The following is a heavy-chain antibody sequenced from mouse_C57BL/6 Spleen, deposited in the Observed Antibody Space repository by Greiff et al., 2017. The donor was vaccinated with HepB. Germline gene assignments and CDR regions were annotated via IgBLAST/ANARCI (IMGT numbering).Heavy chain of an antibody. J-gene: IGHJ2*01. CDR3: ARKAWYYLDY. V-gene: IGHV1-53*01. Sequence: QVQLKQPGTELVKPGASVKLSCKASGYTFTSYWMHWVKQRPGQGLEWMGNINPSNGGTNYNEKFKSKATLTVDKSTSTAYMQLSSLTSENTAVYYCARKAWYYLDYWGQGTTLTVSS. D-gene: IGHD3-2*02. CDR2: INPSNGGT. CDR1: GYTFTSYW.